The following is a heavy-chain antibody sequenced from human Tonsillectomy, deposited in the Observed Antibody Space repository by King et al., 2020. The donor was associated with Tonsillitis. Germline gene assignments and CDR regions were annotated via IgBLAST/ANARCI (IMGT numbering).Heavy chain of an antibody. V-gene: IGHV3-23*04. Sequence: VQLVESGGGLVQPGGSVRLSCAASGFTFDTYAMTWVRQAPGKGLDWVSSISASGVTTYYAGSVKGRFTISRDNSKNTFFLQMNSLRADDTAVYYCAKDRGQMLGGGAFDFWGQGTLVTVSS. J-gene: IGHJ3*01. CDR2: ISASGVTT. CDR3: AKDRGQMLGGGAFDF. CDR1: GFTFDTYA. D-gene: IGHD3-16*01.